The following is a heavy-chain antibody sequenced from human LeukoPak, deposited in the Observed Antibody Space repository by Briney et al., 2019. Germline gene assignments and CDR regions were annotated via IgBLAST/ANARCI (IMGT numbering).Heavy chain of an antibody. V-gene: IGHV3-23*01. Sequence: GGSLRLSCAASGFTFSSYATSWVRQAPGKGLEWVSAISGSGGSTSYADSVKGRFTISRDNSINTLYLQMNSLRAEDTAVYYCAKDQVAVAGPNDAFDIWGQGTMVTVSS. CDR3: AKDQVAVAGPNDAFDI. CDR1: GFTFSSYA. J-gene: IGHJ3*02. D-gene: IGHD6-19*01. CDR2: ISGSGGST.